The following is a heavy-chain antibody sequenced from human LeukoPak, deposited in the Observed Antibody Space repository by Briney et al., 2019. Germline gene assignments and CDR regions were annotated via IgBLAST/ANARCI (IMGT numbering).Heavy chain of an antibody. CDR2: ISSNGGST. V-gene: IGHV3-64*01. CDR3: ARSEYCGGDCFGGPFDY. Sequence: GRSLRLSCAASGFTFSSYAMHWVRQAPGKGLEYVSAISSNGGSTYYANSVKGRFTISRDNSKNTLYLQMGSLRAEDMAVYYCARSEYCGGDCFGGPFDYWGQGTLVTVSS. D-gene: IGHD2-21*02. J-gene: IGHJ4*02. CDR1: GFTFSSYA.